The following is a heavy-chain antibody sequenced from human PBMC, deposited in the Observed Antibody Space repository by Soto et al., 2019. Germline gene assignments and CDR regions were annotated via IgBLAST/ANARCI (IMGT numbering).Heavy chain of an antibody. CDR2: INDSGST. CDR3: ARGCRWVVGHWFDP. J-gene: IGHJ5*02. V-gene: IGHV4-34*01. Sequence: SETLSLTCAVYGGSFSGYYWSWIRQPPGKGLEWIGEINDSGSTNYNPSLKSRVTISVDTSKNQFSLKLSSVTAADTAVYYCARGCRWVVGHWFDPRGQGTLVLV. CDR1: GGSFSGYY. D-gene: IGHD2-15*01.